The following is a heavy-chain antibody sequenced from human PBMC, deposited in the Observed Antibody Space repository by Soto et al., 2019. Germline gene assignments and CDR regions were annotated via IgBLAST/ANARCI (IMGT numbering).Heavy chain of an antibody. CDR3: ARRGSSGSTYYYYDMDV. Sequence: GESLKISCKGSGYSFTSYWISWVRQMPGKGLEWMGRIDPSDSYTNYSPSFQGHVTISADKSISTAYLQWSSLKASDTAMYYCARRGSSGSTYYYYDMDVWGQGTTVTVSS. V-gene: IGHV5-10-1*01. J-gene: IGHJ6*02. D-gene: IGHD6-19*01. CDR2: IDPSDSYT. CDR1: GYSFTSYW.